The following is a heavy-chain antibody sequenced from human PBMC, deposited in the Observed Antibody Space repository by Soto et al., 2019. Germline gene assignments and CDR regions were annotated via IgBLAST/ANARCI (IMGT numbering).Heavy chain of an antibody. J-gene: IGHJ4*02. CDR3: ARRMPIDSYPFDY. CDR1: GGSISSGDYF. V-gene: IGHV4-30-4*01. CDR2: IDSTGST. Sequence: QVQLQESGPGLVKSSQTLSLTCTVSGGSISSGDYFWRWIRQPPGKGLVWIGYIDSTGSTYYNPSLKSRVTISVDTSKNQFSLKLNSVTAADTAGYYCARRMPIDSYPFDYWGQGSMVTVSS. D-gene: IGHD2-2*01.